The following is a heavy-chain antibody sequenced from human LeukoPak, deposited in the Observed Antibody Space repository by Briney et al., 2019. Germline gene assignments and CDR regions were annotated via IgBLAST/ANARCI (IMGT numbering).Heavy chain of an antibody. Sequence: GGSLRLSCAASGFTFSSYEMNWVRQAPGKGLEWVSYISSSGSTIYYADSVKGRFTISRDNAKNSLYLQMNSLRAEDTAVYYCARENWNYVAGYFDYWGQGTLVTVSS. D-gene: IGHD1-7*01. CDR2: ISSSGSTI. CDR3: ARENWNYVAGYFDY. J-gene: IGHJ4*02. CDR1: GFTFSSYE. V-gene: IGHV3-48*03.